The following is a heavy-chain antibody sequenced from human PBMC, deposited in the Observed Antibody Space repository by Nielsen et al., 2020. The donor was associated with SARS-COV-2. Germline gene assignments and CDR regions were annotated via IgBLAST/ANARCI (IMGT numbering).Heavy chain of an antibody. CDR2: ISSSSSYT. Sequence: GESLKISCAASGFTFSDYYMSWIRQAPGKGLEWVSYISSSSSYTNYADSVKGRFTISRDNAKNSLYLQMNSLRAEDTAVYYCARDCSGGSCYSYWGQRTLVTVSS. D-gene: IGHD2-15*01. CDR1: GFTFSDYY. CDR3: ARDCSGGSCYSY. J-gene: IGHJ4*02. V-gene: IGHV3-11*05.